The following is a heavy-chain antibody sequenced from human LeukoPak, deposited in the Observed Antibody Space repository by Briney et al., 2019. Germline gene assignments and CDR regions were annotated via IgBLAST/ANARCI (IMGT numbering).Heavy chain of an antibody. J-gene: IGHJ5*02. D-gene: IGHD4-17*01. V-gene: IGHV1-2*02. CDR2: INPNSGGT. CDR3: ARVATVTNNWFDP. Sequence: ASVKVSCKASGYTFTSYYMHWVRQAPGQGLEWMGWINPNSGGTNYAQKFQGRVTMTRDTSISTAYMELSRLRSDDTAVYYCARVATVTNNWFDPWGQGTLVTVSS. CDR1: GYTFTSYY.